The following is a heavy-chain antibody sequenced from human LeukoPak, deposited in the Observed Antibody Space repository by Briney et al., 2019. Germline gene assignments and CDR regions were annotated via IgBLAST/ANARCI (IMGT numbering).Heavy chain of an antibody. CDR1: GGSVSSGSYY. J-gene: IGHJ4*02. V-gene: IGHV4-61*01. D-gene: IGHD4-17*01. Sequence: SETLSLTCTVSGGSVSSGSYYWSWLRQPPGKGLEWIGYIYYSGSTNYNPSLKSRVTISVDTSKNQFSLKLSSVTAADTAVYYCARDVAGDAVDYWGQGTLVTVSS. CDR3: ARDVAGDAVDY. CDR2: IYYSGST.